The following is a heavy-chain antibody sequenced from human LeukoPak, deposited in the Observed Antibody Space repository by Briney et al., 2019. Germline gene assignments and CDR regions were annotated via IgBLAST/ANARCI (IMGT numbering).Heavy chain of an antibody. V-gene: IGHV1-69*13. J-gene: IGHJ4*02. Sequence: SVKVSCKASGGTFSSYAISLVRQAPGQGLEWMGGIIPIFGTANYAQKFQGRVTITADESTSTAYMELSSLRSEDTAVYYCARDRITIFGVVIPFDYWGQGTLVTVSS. CDR2: IIPIFGTA. D-gene: IGHD3-3*01. CDR3: ARDRITIFGVVIPFDY. CDR1: GGTFSSYA.